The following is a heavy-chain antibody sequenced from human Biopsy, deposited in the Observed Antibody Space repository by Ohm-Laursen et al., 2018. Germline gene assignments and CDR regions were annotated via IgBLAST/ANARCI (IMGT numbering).Heavy chain of an antibody. CDR3: AKARTLDTAIDFDY. D-gene: IGHD5-18*01. Sequence: SDTLSLTCIVSSDSISNSYWTWIRQPAGKGLEWIGRFYSSGSSSYNPSLKSRVTMSIDASMNQFSLKLTSVTAADTAVYYCAKARTLDTAIDFDYWGQGTLVTVSS. J-gene: IGHJ4*02. CDR2: FYSSGSS. CDR1: SDSISNSY. V-gene: IGHV4-4*07.